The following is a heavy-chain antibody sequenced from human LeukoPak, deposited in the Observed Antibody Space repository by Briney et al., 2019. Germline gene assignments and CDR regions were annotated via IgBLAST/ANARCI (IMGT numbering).Heavy chain of an antibody. CDR3: AYGRGSYGFYYYYYYGMDV. CDR1: GFTFSSYA. J-gene: IGHJ6*02. Sequence: GGSLRLSCAASGFTFSSYAMSWVRQAPGKGLEWVSAISGSGGSTYYADSVKGRFTISRDNSKNTLYLQMNSLRAEDTAVYYCAYGRGSYGFYYYYYYGMDVWGQGTPVTVSS. D-gene: IGHD1-26*01. CDR2: ISGSGGST. V-gene: IGHV3-23*01.